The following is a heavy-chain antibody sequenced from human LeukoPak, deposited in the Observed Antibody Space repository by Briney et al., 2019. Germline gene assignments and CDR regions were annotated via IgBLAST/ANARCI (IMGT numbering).Heavy chain of an antibody. CDR3: AKGAGGFSYYNWFDP. CDR1: GGSISSSSYY. V-gene: IGHV4-39*06. Sequence: SETLSLTCTVSGGSISSSSYYWGWIRQRPGRGREWIVNIYYSGRAYDNPARKSRITITVNKNRNQFTRKLSSVTAADTAIYYCAKGAGGFSYYNWFDPWGQGTLVTVSS. J-gene: IGHJ5*02. CDR2: IYYSGRA. D-gene: IGHD5-18*01.